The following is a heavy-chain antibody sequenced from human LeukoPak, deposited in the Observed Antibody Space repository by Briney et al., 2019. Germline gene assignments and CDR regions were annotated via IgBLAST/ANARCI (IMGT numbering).Heavy chain of an antibody. Sequence: ASVKVSCKASGGTFSSYAISWVRQAPGQGLEWMGGIIPIFGTANYAQKFQGRVTITTDESTSTAYMELSSLRSEDTAVYYCASVSTGIAAARTYYYYYMDVWGKGTTVTVSS. CDR2: IIPIFGTA. D-gene: IGHD6-13*01. J-gene: IGHJ6*03. V-gene: IGHV1-69*05. CDR3: ASVSTGIAAARTYYYYYMDV. CDR1: GGTFSSYA.